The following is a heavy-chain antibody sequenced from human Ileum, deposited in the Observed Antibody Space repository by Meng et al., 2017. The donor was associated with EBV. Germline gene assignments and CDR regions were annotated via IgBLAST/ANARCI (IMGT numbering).Heavy chain of an antibody. CDR1: GDSVSGSDW. CDR2: VYHDGAT. J-gene: IGHJ4*02. Sequence: VRLQGSGPGLVKPSGTLSLTCAVSGDSVSGSDWWSWVRQPPGKGLEWIGEVYHDGATNYHPSLKSRVTISLDKSKNQFSLKLSSVTAADSAVYYCARDPWGDGYKLNYWGQGTLVTVSS. V-gene: IGHV4-4*02. CDR3: ARDPWGDGYKLNY. D-gene: IGHD5-24*01.